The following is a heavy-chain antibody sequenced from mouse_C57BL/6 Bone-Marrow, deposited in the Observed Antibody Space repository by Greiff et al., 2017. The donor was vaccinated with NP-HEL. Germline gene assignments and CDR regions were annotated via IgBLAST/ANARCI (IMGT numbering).Heavy chain of an antibody. Sequence: DVKLVESGGGLVKPGGSLKLSCAASGFTFSSYAMSWVRQTPEKRLEWVATISDGGSYTYYPDNVKGRFTISRDNAKNNLYLQMSHLTSEDTAMYYCARDLGGVTTYYYAMDYWGQGTSVTVSS. CDR3: ARDLGGVTTYYYAMDY. J-gene: IGHJ4*01. CDR2: ISDGGSYT. D-gene: IGHD2-2*01. V-gene: IGHV5-4*01. CDR1: GFTFSSYA.